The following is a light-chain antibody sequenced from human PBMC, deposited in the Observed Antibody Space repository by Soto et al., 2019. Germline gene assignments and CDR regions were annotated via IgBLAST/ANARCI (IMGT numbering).Light chain of an antibody. J-gene: IGKJ5*01. CDR1: QSGSRSY. Sequence: EIALTQSPGTPSLSPGERATLSCRSHQSGSRSYLAWYQQKPGPAPRLLIYGASSRATGIPDRFSGSGSGTDFTLTIRRMEHVDVAVYYCQNYDSSPTFCQGTRLEIK. V-gene: IGKV3-20*01. CDR3: QNYDSSPT. CDR2: GAS.